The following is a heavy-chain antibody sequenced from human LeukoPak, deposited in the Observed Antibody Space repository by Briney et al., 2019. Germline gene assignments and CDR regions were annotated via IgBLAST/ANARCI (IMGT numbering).Heavy chain of an antibody. J-gene: IGHJ6*02. CDR3: ARSSKDYGMDV. Sequence: PSQTLSLTCTVSGGSISSGGYYWRWIRQHPGKGLEWIGYIYYSGSTYYNPSLKSRVTISVDTSKNQFSLKLSSVTAADTAVYYYARSSKDYGMDVWGQGTTVTVSS. V-gene: IGHV4-31*03. CDR2: IYYSGST. CDR1: GGSISSGGYY.